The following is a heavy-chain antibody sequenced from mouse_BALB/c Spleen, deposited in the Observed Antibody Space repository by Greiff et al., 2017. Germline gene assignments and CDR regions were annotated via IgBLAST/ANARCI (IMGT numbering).Heavy chain of an antibody. CDR2: IDPANGNT. CDR1: GFNIKDTY. Sequence: EVQLQQSGAELVKPGASVKLSCTASGFNIKDTYMHWVKQRPEQGLEWIGRIDPANGNTKYDPKFQGKATITADTSSNTAYLQLSSLTSEDTAVYYCARPTMITTGGFGFDYWGQGTTLTVSS. J-gene: IGHJ2*01. CDR3: ARPTMITTGGFGFDY. D-gene: IGHD2-4*01. V-gene: IGHV14-3*02.